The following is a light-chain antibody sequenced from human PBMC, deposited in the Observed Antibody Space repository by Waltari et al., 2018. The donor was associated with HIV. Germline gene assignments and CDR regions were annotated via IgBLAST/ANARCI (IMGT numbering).Light chain of an antibody. Sequence: DTQMTQSPSSLSASIGDRVTITCQASQDITKYLNWYIQKPGKAPKLLIYDASRLEPGVPSRFSGSGSGAEFSFTISSLQPEDIGTYYCQQYDNLPYSCGQGTKVDIK. CDR1: QDITKY. CDR2: DAS. V-gene: IGKV1-33*01. CDR3: QQYDNLPYS. J-gene: IGKJ2*03.